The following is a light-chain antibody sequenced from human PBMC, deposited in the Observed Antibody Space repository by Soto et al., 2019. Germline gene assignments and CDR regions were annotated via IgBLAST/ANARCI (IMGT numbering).Light chain of an antibody. J-gene: IGKJ4*01. Sequence: EIVLTQSPGTLSLSPGARATLSCRASQSVASSFIAWFQQKPGQPPRLLIYTASSRAPGIPDRFTASGSGTDFTLTISRLEPEDFAVYYCHKYGPSPLTFGGGTRWRS. CDR3: HKYGPSPLT. V-gene: IGKV3-20*01. CDR2: TAS. CDR1: QSVASSF.